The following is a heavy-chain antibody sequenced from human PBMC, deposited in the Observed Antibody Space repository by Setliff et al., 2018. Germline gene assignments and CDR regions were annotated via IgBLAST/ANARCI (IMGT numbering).Heavy chain of an antibody. J-gene: IGHJ3*02. CDR3: AREDWNGNAFDI. CDR1: GGSISSGTFY. Sequence: SETLSLTCTVSGGSISSGTFYWTWLRQPAGKGLEWIGRLYPNGNTNYNPSLKRRVNMSADSSKNNLSLRLKYVTAADTAVYYCAREDWNGNAFDIWGPGTMVTVSS. CDR2: LYPNGNT. D-gene: IGHD1-1*01. V-gene: IGHV4-61*02.